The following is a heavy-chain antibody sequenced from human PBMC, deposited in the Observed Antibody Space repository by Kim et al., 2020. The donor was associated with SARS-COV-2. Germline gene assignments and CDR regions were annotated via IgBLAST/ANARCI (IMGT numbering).Heavy chain of an antibody. Sequence: SETLSLTCAVSGGSISSSNWWSWVRQPPGKGLEWIGEIYHSGSTNYNPSLKSRVTISVDKSKNQFSLKLSSVTAADTAVYYCASRKTDQLLWFGGIDYWGQGTLVTVSS. D-gene: IGHD3-10*01. CDR1: GGSISSSNW. J-gene: IGHJ4*02. V-gene: IGHV4-4*02. CDR2: IYHSGST. CDR3: ASRKTDQLLWFGGIDY.